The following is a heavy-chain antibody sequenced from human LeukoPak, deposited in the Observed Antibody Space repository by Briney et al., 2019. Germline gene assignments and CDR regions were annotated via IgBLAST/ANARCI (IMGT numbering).Heavy chain of an antibody. V-gene: IGHV3-7*01. J-gene: IGHJ4*02. Sequence: GGSLRLSCAASGFTFNSYWMHWVRQAPGKGLEWVANIKQDGSEKYYVDSVKGRFTISRDNAKNSVYLQMNSLRAEDTAVYYCARDNPPDYWGQGTLVTVSS. CDR2: IKQDGSEK. CDR1: GFTFNSYW. CDR3: ARDNPPDY.